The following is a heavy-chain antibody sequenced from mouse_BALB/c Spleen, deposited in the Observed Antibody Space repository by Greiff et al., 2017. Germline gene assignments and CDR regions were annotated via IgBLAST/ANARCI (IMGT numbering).Heavy chain of an antibody. V-gene: IGHV14-4*02. CDR2: IDPENGDT. J-gene: IGHJ4*01. CDR3: NRGITPYYAMDY. CDR1: GFNIKDYY. D-gene: IGHD2-4*01. Sequence: VQLKESGAELVRSGASVKLSCTASGFNIKDYYMHWVKQRPEQGLEWIGWIDPENGDTEYAPKFQGKATMTADTSSNTAYLQLSSLTSEDTAVYYCNRGITPYYAMDYWGQGTSVTVSS.